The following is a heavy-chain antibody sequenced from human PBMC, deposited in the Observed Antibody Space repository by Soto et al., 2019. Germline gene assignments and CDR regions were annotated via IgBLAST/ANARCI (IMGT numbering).Heavy chain of an antibody. CDR1: GFTVSSNY. V-gene: IGHV3-66*01. CDR2: IYSGGST. CDR3: ASLMGFDY. Sequence: EVQLVESGGGLVQPGGSLRLSCAASGFTVSSNYMSWVRQAPGKGLEWVSVIYSGGSTYYADSVKGRFTISRDSSKNTLDLKMNSLRAEDTAVYYCASLMGFDYWGQGTLVTVSS. J-gene: IGHJ4*02.